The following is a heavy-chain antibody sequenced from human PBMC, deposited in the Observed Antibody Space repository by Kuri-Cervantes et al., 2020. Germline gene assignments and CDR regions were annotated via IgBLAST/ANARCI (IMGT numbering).Heavy chain of an antibody. J-gene: IGHJ4*02. CDR1: GYTLTELS. CDR2: FDPEDGET. CDR3: AVLVVRGVIIPFDY. V-gene: IGHV1-24*01. Sequence: ASVTVSCKVSGYTLTELSMHWVRQAPGKGLEWMGGFDPEDGETIYAQKFQGRVTMTEDTSTDTAYMELSSLRSEDTAVYYCAVLVVRGVIIPFDYWGQGTLVTVSS. D-gene: IGHD3-10*01.